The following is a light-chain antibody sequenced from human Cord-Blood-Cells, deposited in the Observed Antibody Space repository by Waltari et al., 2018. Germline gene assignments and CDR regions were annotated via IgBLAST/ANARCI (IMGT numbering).Light chain of an antibody. Sequence: QITQPPSSLSASVRDRVAITCRASQSISSYLNWYQQKPGKAPKLLIYAASSLQSGVPSRFSGSGSGTDFTLTISSLQPEDFATYYCQQSYSTPHTFGGGTKVEIK. CDR3: QQSYSTPHT. CDR1: QSISSY. V-gene: IGKV1-39*01. CDR2: AAS. J-gene: IGKJ4*01.